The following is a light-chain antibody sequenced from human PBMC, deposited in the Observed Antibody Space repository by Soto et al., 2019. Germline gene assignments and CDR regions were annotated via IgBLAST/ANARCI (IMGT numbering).Light chain of an antibody. CDR2: GAS. J-gene: IGKJ3*01. CDR1: QSVSNNY. CDR3: QQYGRSPFT. V-gene: IGKV3-20*01. Sequence: EIVLTQSPGPLSLSPGTRATLSCRASQSVSNNYLAWYKQKPGQAPRLLIYGASRRATGVPDRFSASGSGTDFTLTISRLEPEDFAVYYCQQYGRSPFTFGPGTKVDIK.